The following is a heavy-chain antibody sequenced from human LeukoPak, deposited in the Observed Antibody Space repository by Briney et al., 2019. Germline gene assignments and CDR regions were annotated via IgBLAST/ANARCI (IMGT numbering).Heavy chain of an antibody. CDR1: GFTFSSYG. CDR2: ISYDGSNK. CDR3: AKDCGGDCYSGV. D-gene: IGHD2-21*02. V-gene: IGHV3-30*18. Sequence: GGSLRLSCAASGFTFSSYGMHWVRQAPGKGLEWVAVISYDGSNKYYADSVKGRFTISRDNSKNTLYLQMNSLRAEDTAVYYCAKDCGGDCYSGVWGQGTLVTVSS. J-gene: IGHJ4*02.